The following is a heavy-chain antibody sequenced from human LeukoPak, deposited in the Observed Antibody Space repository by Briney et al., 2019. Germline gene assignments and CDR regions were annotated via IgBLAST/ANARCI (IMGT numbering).Heavy chain of an antibody. Sequence: GGSLRLSCAASGFTFSSYSMNWVRQAPGKGLEWVSYISSSSSTIYYADSVKGRFTISRDNAKNSLYLQMNSLRAEDTAVYYCAVTPTHGDYWGQGTLVTVSS. V-gene: IGHV3-48*01. CDR3: AVTPTHGDY. J-gene: IGHJ4*02. D-gene: IGHD1-14*01. CDR2: ISSSSSTI. CDR1: GFTFSSYS.